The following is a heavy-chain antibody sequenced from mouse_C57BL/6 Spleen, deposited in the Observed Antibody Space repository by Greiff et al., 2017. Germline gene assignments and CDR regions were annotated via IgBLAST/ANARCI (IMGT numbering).Heavy chain of an antibody. D-gene: IGHD3-3*01. J-gene: IGHJ1*03. V-gene: IGHV1-18*01. CDR3: AARRGTGYFDV. Sequence: EVQLQQSGPELVKPGASVKIPCKDSGYTFTDYNMDWVKQSHGKSLEWIGDINPNNGGTIYNQKFKGKATLTVDKSSSTAYMELRSLTSEDTAVYYCAARRGTGYFDVWGTGTTVTVSS. CDR2: INPNNGGT. CDR1: GYTFTDYN.